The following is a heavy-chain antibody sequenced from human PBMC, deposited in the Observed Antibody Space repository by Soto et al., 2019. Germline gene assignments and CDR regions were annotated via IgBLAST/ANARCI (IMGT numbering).Heavy chain of an antibody. CDR1: GFTFSTYA. D-gene: IGHD3-22*01. Sequence: VGSLRLSCAASGFTFSTYALHWVRQAPGKGLEWVATVTSDGSNKYHADSVEGRFTISRDDSKNTLYLQLNSLRAEDTAVYYCGRITLKTSVDTFDFWGQGTMVTVSS. V-gene: IGHV3-30-3*01. CDR3: GRITLKTSVDTFDF. CDR2: VTSDGSNK. J-gene: IGHJ3*01.